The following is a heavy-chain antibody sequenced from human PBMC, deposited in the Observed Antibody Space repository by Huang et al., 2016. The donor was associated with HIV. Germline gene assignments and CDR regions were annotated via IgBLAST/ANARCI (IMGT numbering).Heavy chain of an antibody. J-gene: IGHJ3*01. CDR1: GFTFDDYA. CDR2: INWKSGNR. V-gene: IGHV3-9*01. D-gene: IGHD3-16*01. Sequence: EVQLVESGGGLVRPGRSLRLSCAASGFTFDDYAMRWVRQTRGKGLEWVSGINWKSGNRAYADYVRGRFTISRDNAKNSLYLQMNSLRPEDTALYYCAKDWGYDFGAFDFWGRGTMVTVSS. CDR3: AKDWGYDFGAFDF.